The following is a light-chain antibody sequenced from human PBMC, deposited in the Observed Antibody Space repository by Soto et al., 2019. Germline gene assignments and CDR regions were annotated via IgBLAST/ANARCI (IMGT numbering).Light chain of an antibody. V-gene: IGLV1-47*03. Sequence: QSVLTQPPSASGTPGQRVTISCSGSSSNIGSNYVYWYQQLPGTAPKLLIYRNNQRPSGFPDRFSGSKSGTSASLAISGLWSEDEADYYCAAWDDSLSGFYVFGTGTKLTVL. J-gene: IGLJ1*01. CDR2: RNN. CDR1: SSNIGSNY. CDR3: AAWDDSLSGFYV.